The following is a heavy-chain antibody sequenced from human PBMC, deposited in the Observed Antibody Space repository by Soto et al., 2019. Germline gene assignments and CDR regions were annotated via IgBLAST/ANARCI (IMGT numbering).Heavy chain of an antibody. CDR3: ARDKGVGGSALGDY. D-gene: IGHD1-26*01. Sequence: QVQLVESGGGVVQPGRSLRLSCATSGFTFSSYGMHWVRQAPGKGLEWVTVAWYDGRNNYYADSVKGRFTISRDNSKNTLYLQMTKLRAEDTAVYYCARDKGVGGSALGDYWGQGTLVTVSS. CDR1: GFTFSSYG. V-gene: IGHV3-33*01. CDR2: AWYDGRNN. J-gene: IGHJ4*02.